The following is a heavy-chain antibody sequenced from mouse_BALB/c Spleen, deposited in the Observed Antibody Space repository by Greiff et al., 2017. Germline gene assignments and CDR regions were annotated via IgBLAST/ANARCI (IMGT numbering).Heavy chain of an antibody. Sequence: EVKLVESGGGLVQPGGSRKLSCAASGFTFSSFGMHWVRQAPEKGLEWVAYISSGSSTIYYADTVKGRFTISRDNPKNTLFLQMTSLRSEDTAMYYCARSDWDWYFDVWGAGTTVTVSS. V-gene: IGHV5-17*02. J-gene: IGHJ1*01. CDR1: GFTFSSFG. CDR2: ISSGSSTI. D-gene: IGHD4-1*01. CDR3: ARSDWDWYFDV.